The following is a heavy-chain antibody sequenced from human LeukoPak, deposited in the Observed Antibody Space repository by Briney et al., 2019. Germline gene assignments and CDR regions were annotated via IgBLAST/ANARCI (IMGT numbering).Heavy chain of an antibody. J-gene: IGHJ4*02. CDR3: ARGFDY. V-gene: IGHV3-7*03. CDR1: GFSFSGHW. Sequence: GGSLRLSCTASGFSFSGHWMHWARQLPGKGLYWVANIKQDGSERFYVDSVKGRFTISRDNTQNSLYLQMNSLRPEDTAVYYCARGFDYWGQGILVTVSS. CDR2: IKQDGSER.